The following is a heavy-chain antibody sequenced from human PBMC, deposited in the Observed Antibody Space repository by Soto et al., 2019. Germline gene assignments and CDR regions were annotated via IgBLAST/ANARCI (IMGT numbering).Heavy chain of an antibody. CDR2: IYYSGST. V-gene: IGHV4-39*01. D-gene: IGHD3-10*01. J-gene: IGHJ6*02. CDR3: PMTYYYGSGEFRDPYYYYGMDV. CDR1: GGSISSSSYY. Sequence: KPSETLSLTCTVSGGSISSSSYYWGWIRQPPGKGLEWIGSIYYSGSTYYNPSLKSRVTISVDTSKNQFSLKLSSVTAADTAVYYCPMTYYYGSGEFRDPYYYYGMDVWGQGTTVTVSS.